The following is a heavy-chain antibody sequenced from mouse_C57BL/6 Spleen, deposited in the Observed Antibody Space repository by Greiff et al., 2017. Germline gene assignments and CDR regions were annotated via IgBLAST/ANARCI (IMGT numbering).Heavy chain of an antibody. CDR2: IDPNSGGT. J-gene: IGHJ2*01. V-gene: IGHV1-72*01. CDR1: GYTFTSYW. Sequence: QVQLQQPGAELVKPGASVKLSCKASGYTFTSYWMHWVKQRPGRGLEWIGRIDPNSGGTKYNEKFKSKATLTVDKPSSTAYMQLSSLTSEDSAVCYGAREKGWGNFYFDYWGQGTTLTVSS. D-gene: IGHD2-1*01. CDR3: AREKGWGNFYFDY.